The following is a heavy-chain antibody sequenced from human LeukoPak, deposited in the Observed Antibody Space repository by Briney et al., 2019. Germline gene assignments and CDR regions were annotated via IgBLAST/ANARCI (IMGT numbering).Heavy chain of an antibody. V-gene: IGHV4-59*01. D-gene: IGHD5-18*01. J-gene: IGHJ2*01. CDR3: ARDSNGYGALWYFDL. CDR1: GGSISSYY. Sequence: PSETLSLTCTVSGGSISSYYWSWIRQPPGKRLEWIGYIYYSGSTNYNPSLKSRVTISVDTSKNQFSLKLSSVTAADTAVYYCARDSNGYGALWYFDLWGRGTLVTVSS. CDR2: IYYSGST.